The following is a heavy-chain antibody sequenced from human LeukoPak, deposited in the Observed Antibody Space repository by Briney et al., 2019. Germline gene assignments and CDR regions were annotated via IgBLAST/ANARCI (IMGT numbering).Heavy chain of an antibody. D-gene: IGHD3-10*01. CDR1: GFTFSTYG. J-gene: IGHJ4*02. V-gene: IGHV3-30*02. CDR2: IRHDGSKQ. Sequence: GGSLRLSCAASGFTFSTYGMHWVRQAPGKGLERVAFIRHDGSKQFYTDSVKARFTISRDNSKNTMYLQMSGLRAEDTAMYYCAKDISYEYNSGSNPDHWGQGTQVTVSS. CDR3: AKDISYEYNSGSNPDH.